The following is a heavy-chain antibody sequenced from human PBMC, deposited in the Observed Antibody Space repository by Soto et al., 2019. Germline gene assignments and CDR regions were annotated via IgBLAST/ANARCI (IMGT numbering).Heavy chain of an antibody. Sequence: GGSLRLSCAASGFTFSNYAMSWVSKAPGKGLEWVSGIIGSGGTTYYADSVKGRFTISRDNSKNTLFLQMNRLRAEATAVYSSAKAVTGFNVFPLACWAQGTLVPVSA. D-gene: IGHD2-21*02. CDR1: GFTFSNYA. J-gene: IGHJ4*02. CDR3: AKAVTGFNVFPLAC. V-gene: IGHV3-23*01. CDR2: IIGSGGTT.